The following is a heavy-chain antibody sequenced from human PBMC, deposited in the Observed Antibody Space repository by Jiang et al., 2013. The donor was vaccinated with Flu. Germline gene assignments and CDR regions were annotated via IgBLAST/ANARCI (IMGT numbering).Heavy chain of an antibody. Sequence: GLVKPGGTLSLTCVVSGDSVSSSAHYWGWIRQAPGKGLEWIGSIYYSGRTYYNPSLKSRIIISVDTSKNQFSLRSISVTAADTAVYYWARQYSPSNYDRSDDAFDEWGQGTTVTV. CDR1: GDSVSSSAHY. CDR2: IYYSGRT. D-gene: IGHD3-22*01. CDR3: ARQYSPSNYDRSDDAFDE. V-gene: IGHV4-39*01. J-gene: IGHJ3*01.